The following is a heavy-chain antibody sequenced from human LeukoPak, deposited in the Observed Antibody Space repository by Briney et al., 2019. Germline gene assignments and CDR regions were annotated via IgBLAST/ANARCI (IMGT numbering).Heavy chain of an antibody. CDR2: IYPHSGGT. J-gene: IGHJ6*02. Sequence: ASVKVSCKASGYTFTGYYIHWVRQAPGQGPEWMGWIYPHSGGTNYAQKFQGRVTMTRDTSISTAYMELSRLRSDDTAVYYCARSDSQYYYYYGMDVWGQGTTVTVSS. V-gene: IGHV1-2*02. D-gene: IGHD3-22*01. CDR3: ARSDSQYYYYYGMDV. CDR1: GYTFTGYY.